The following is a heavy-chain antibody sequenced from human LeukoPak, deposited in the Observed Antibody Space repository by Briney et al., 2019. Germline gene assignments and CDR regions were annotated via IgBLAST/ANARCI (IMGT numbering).Heavy chain of an antibody. CDR1: GGSISSYY. V-gene: IGHV4-59*01. CDR3: AREIAAAGTDWFDP. D-gene: IGHD6-13*01. CDR2: IYYSGST. Sequence: SETLSLTCTVSGGSISSYYWSWIRPPPGKGLEWIGYIYYSGSTNYNPSLKSRVTISVDTSKNQFSLKLSSVTAADTAVYYCAREIAAAGTDWFDPWGQGTLVTVSS. J-gene: IGHJ5*02.